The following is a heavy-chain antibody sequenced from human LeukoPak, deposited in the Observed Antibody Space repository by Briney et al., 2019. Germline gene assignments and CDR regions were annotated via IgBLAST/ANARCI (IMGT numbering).Heavy chain of an antibody. CDR2: ISWNRGSI. J-gene: IGHJ2*01. D-gene: IGHD3-22*01. CDR3: AKETYYYDSSGLKLGYFDL. Sequence: GRSLRLSCAASGFTFDDYAMHWVRQAPGKGLEWVSGISWNRGSIGYADSVKGRFTISRDNAKNSLYLQMNSLRAEDTALYYCAKETYYYDSSGLKLGYFDLWGRGTLVTVSS. V-gene: IGHV3-9*01. CDR1: GFTFDDYA.